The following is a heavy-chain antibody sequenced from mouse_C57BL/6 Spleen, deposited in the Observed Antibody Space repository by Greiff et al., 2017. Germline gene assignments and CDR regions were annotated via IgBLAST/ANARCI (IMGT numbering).Heavy chain of an antibody. V-gene: IGHV1-55*01. D-gene: IGHD1-1*01. CDR3: ARFYYGSSSHWYFDV. Sequence: QVQLQQPGAELVKPGASVKMSCKASGYTFTSYWITWVKQRPGQGLEWIGDIYPGSGSTNYNEKFKSKATLTVDTSSSTAYMQLSSLTSEDSAVYYCARFYYGSSSHWYFDVWGTGTTVTVSS. CDR2: IYPGSGST. CDR1: GYTFTSYW. J-gene: IGHJ1*03.